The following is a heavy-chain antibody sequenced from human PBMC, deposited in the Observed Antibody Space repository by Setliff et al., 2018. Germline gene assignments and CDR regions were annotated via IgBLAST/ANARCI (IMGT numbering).Heavy chain of an antibody. V-gene: IGHV2-5*01. CDR3: GHRQGGNSFRVDN. CDR1: GFSLTTTGAS. CDR2: IYWSDDK. Sequence: SGPTLVNPTQPLTLTCTISGFSLTTTGASVAWLRQPPGKALEWLAHIYWSDDKRYNPSLNSRLAIARDTSKNQVVLTMINMDPVDTATYYCGHRQGGNSFRVDNWGQGTLVTVSS. D-gene: IGHD1-26*01. J-gene: IGHJ4*02.